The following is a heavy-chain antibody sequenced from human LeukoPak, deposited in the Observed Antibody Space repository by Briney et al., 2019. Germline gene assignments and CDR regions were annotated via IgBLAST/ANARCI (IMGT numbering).Heavy chain of an antibody. D-gene: IGHD3-22*01. CDR1: GFTFSSYA. J-gene: IGHJ4*02. CDR3: AKTYYYDSSGYYFDY. Sequence: PGGSLRLSCAASGFTFSSYAMSWVRQAPGKGLEWVPAISGSGGSTYYADSVKGRFTISRDNSKNTLYLQMNSLSAEDTAVYYCAKTYYYDSSGYYFDYWGQGTLVTVSS. V-gene: IGHV3-23*01. CDR2: ISGSGGST.